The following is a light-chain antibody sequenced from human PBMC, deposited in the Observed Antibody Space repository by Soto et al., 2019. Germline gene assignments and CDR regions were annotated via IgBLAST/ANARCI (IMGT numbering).Light chain of an antibody. CDR1: SSNIGAHV. Sequence: QSALTQPPSVSGAPGQRVTISCTGSSSNIGAHVVHWYQHLPGTAPKLLIFGDYNRPSGVPDRISGSRSGTSASLAITGLQAEDEADYYCQSYDRGLSGFVFGTGTKVTVL. CDR3: QSYDRGLSGFV. CDR2: GDY. V-gene: IGLV1-40*01. J-gene: IGLJ1*01.